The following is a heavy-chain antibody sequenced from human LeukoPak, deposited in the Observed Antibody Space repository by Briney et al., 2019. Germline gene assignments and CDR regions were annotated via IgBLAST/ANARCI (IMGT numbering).Heavy chain of an antibody. CDR1: GGSISSSSYY. D-gene: IGHD4-11*01. Sequence: SETLSLTCTVSGGSISSSSYYWGWIRQPPGKGLVLIGSIYYSGSTYYNPSLKSRVTISVDTSKNQFSLKLSSVTAADTAVYYCARTVPTVTTTIFFDYWGQGTLVTVSS. CDR3: ARTVPTVTTTIFFDY. V-gene: IGHV4-39*01. J-gene: IGHJ4*02. CDR2: IYYSGST.